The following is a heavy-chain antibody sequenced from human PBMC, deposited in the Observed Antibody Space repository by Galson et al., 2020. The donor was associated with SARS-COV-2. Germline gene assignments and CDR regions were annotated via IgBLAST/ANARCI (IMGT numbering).Heavy chain of an antibody. J-gene: IGHJ4*02. V-gene: IGHV4-61*02. CDR1: GGSISSGGYY. Sequence: SETLSLTCTVSGGSISSGGYYWSWIRQPAGKGLEWIGRVYSSGSTNYNPSLKSRVAISVDTSKNQFSLNLTSVTAADTAVYYCARSSGTYVNYWGQGALVTVSS. CDR3: ARSSGTYVNY. D-gene: IGHD1-26*01. CDR2: VYSSGST.